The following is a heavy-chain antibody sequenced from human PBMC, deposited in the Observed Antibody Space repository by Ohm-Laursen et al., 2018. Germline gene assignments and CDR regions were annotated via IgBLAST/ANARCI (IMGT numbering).Heavy chain of an antibody. J-gene: IGHJ4*02. Sequence: SLRLSCAASGFTFSSYAMSWVHQAPGTGLEWVSAISGSGNSTYYADSVKGRFTISRDNSKNTLYLQMNSLRAEDTAVYYCAKEFREVRDYFDYWGQGTLVTVSS. D-gene: IGHD1-1*01. CDR3: AKEFREVRDYFDY. V-gene: IGHV3-23*01. CDR2: ISGSGNST. CDR1: GFTFSSYA.